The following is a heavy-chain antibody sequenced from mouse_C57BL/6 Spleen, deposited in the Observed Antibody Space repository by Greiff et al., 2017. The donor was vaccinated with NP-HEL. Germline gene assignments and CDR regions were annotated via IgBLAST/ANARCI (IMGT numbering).Heavy chain of an antibody. CDR3: ARAGAAYSLAY. Sequence: ESGPGLVKPSQSLSLTCSVTGYSITSGYYWNWIRQFPGNKLEWMGYISYDGSNNYNPSLKNRISITRDTSKNQFFLKLNSVTTEDTATYYCARAGAAYSLAYWGQGTLVTVSA. CDR1: GYSITSGYY. D-gene: IGHD2-12*01. V-gene: IGHV3-6*01. J-gene: IGHJ3*01. CDR2: ISYDGSN.